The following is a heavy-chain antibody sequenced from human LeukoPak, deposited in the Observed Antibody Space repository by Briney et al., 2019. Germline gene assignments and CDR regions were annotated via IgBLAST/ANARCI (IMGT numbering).Heavy chain of an antibody. CDR3: ARSPLYCSSTSCQYAFDI. CDR1: GGTFSSYA. J-gene: IGHJ3*02. V-gene: IGHV1-69*13. D-gene: IGHD2-2*01. Sequence: SVKVSCKAAGGTFSSYAISWVRQAPGQGLEWMGGIIPIFGTATYAQKFQGRVTITADESTSTAYMELSSLRSEDTAVYYCARSPLYCSSTSCQYAFDIWGQGTMVTVSS. CDR2: IIPIFGTA.